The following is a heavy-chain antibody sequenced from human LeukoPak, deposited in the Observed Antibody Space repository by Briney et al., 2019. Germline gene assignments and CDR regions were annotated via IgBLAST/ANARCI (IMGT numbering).Heavy chain of an antibody. CDR1: GFTFSSYA. CDR2: ISFDGTDA. J-gene: IGHJ4*02. V-gene: IGHV3-30*04. CDR3: AREYPAAAAAFDY. Sequence: GTSLRLSCAASGFTFSSYAIHWVRQAPGKGLEWVAVISFDGTDAYYADSVKGRFTISRDNSKNTLYLQMNSLRAEDTAVYYCAREYPAAAAAFDYWGQGTLVTVSS. D-gene: IGHD6-13*01.